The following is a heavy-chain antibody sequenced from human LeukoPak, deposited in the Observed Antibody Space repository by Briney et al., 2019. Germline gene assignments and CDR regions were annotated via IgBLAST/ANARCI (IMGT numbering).Heavy chain of an antibody. V-gene: IGHV4-39*07. CDR1: GGSISSSSYS. D-gene: IGHD3-10*01. Sequence: SETLSLTCTVSGGSISSSSYSWGWIRQPPGKGLEWIGSIYYSGSTYYNPSLKSRVTISVDTSKNQFSLKLSSVTAADTAVYYCARDLGAHGEQDVWFDPWGQGTLVTVSS. CDR2: IYYSGST. CDR3: ARDLGAHGEQDVWFDP. J-gene: IGHJ5*02.